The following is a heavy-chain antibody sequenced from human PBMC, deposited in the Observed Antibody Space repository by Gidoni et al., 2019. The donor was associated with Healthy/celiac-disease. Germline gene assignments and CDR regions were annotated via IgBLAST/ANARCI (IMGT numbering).Heavy chain of an antibody. CDR2: ISYDGSNK. V-gene: IGHV3-30*18. Sequence: QVQLVESGGGVVQPGRSLRLSCAASGFPFSSYGMHWVRQAPGKGLEWVAVISYDGSNKYYADSVKGRFTISRDNSKNTLYLQMNSLRAEDTAVYYCAKDPGGYGDYGDYCSQGTLVTVSS. J-gene: IGHJ4*02. CDR1: GFPFSSYG. CDR3: AKDPGGYGDYGDY. D-gene: IGHD4-17*01.